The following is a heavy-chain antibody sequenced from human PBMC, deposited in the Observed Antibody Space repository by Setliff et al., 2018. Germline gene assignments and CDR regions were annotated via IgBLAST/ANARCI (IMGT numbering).Heavy chain of an antibody. J-gene: IGHJ4*02. Sequence: SETLSLTCTVYGVSFSDYYWGWVRQSPGKGLDWIGEINHSGTTNYNPSLKSRVTISVDTSKKQFSLKLSSVTAADTAVYYCAKFGPLDLTADWAFDNWGQGTLVTVSS. D-gene: IGHD7-27*01. V-gene: IGHV4-34*01. CDR2: INHSGTT. CDR3: AKFGPLDLTADWAFDN. CDR1: GVSFSDYY.